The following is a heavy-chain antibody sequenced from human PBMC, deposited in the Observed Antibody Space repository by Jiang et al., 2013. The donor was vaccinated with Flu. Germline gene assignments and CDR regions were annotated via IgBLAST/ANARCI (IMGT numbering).Heavy chain of an antibody. J-gene: IGHJ4*02. Sequence: QLLESGGGPVQPGESLRLSCAASGFTFSGYGMSWIRQAPGKGLQWVSGISSDNGGTTYYPDSVKGRFTIYRDNSRNTVYLQMRGLTAADTAVYYCARQGIAVAGYGYFDSWGQ. CDR1: GFTFSGYG. CDR2: ISSDNGGTT. CDR3: ARQGIAVAGYGYFDS. V-gene: IGHV3-23*01. D-gene: IGHD6-19*01.